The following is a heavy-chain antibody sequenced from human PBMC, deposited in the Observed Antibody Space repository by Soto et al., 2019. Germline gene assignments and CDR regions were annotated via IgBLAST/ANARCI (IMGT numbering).Heavy chain of an antibody. V-gene: IGHV3-23*01. D-gene: IGHD3-10*01. CDR1: GFNFRNYV. CDR2: ISGSGGST. CDR3: AKGRGSGGDYPYYYGMDV. J-gene: IGHJ6*02. Sequence: GGSLRLSCAASGFNFRNYVMSWVRQAPGKGLEWVSTISGSGGSTWYPDSVKGRFTISRDNSKNTLYLQMISLRAEDMAVYYCAKGRGSGGDYPYYYGMDVWGQGTTVTVSS.